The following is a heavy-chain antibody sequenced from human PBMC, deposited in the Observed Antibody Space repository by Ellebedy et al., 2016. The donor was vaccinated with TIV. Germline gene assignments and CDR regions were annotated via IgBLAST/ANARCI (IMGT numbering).Heavy chain of an antibody. CDR2: IKSKTDGGTT. J-gene: IGHJ4*02. CDR1: GFTFSNAW. CDR3: TTEGILSAQQDPPFDY. V-gene: IGHV3-15*01. D-gene: IGHD2-15*01. Sequence: GESLKISCAASGFTFSNAWMSWVRQAPGKGLEWVGRIKSKTDGGTTDYAAPVKGRFTISRDDSKNTLYLQMNSLKTEDTAVYYCTTEGILSAQQDPPFDYWGQGTLVTVSS.